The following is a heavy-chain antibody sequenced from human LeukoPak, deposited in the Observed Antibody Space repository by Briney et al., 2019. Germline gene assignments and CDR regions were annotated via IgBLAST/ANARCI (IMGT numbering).Heavy chain of an antibody. CDR2: MNPNTGRT. Sequence: ASVKVSCKASRYTFTSYDINWAREAAGQGLEWMGWMNPNTGRTGFAQKFQDRLTMTRDTSISTAYLELSSLRSEDTAIYYCARLSQTPDYYSSGGYYHLGYWGQGTPVTVPS. J-gene: IGHJ4*02. D-gene: IGHD3-22*01. CDR1: RYTFTSYD. CDR3: ARLSQTPDYYSSGGYYHLGY. V-gene: IGHV1-8*01.